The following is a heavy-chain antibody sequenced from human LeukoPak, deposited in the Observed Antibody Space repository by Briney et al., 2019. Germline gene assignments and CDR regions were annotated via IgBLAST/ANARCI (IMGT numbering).Heavy chain of an antibody. D-gene: IGHD6-6*01. CDR3: ASQRAAPPGDDAFDI. V-gene: IGHV5-51*01. Sequence: GESLQISCKGSGYSFTSYWIGWVRQMPGKGLEWMGIIYPGDSDTRYSPSFQGQVTISADKSISTAYLQWSSLKASDTAMYYCASQRAAPPGDDAFDIWGQGTMVTVSS. CDR1: GYSFTSYW. CDR2: IYPGDSDT. J-gene: IGHJ3*02.